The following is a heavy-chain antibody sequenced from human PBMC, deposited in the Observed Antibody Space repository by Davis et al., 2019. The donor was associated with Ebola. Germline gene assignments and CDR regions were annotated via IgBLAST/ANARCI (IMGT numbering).Heavy chain of an antibody. CDR2: ISAYNGNT. J-gene: IGHJ6*02. CDR3: ARVGSQPNWYYYYGMDV. Sequence: ASVKVSCKASGGTFSSYAISWVRQAPGQGLEWMGWISAYNGNTNYAQKLQGRVTMTTDTSTSTAYMELRSLRSDDTAVYYCARVGSQPNWYYYYGMDVWGQGTTVTVSS. CDR1: GGTFSSYA. D-gene: IGHD7-27*01. V-gene: IGHV1-18*01.